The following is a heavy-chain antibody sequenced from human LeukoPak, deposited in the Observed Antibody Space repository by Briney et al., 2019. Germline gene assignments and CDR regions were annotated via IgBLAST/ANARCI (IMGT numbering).Heavy chain of an antibody. CDR2: ISSSSSYI. V-gene: IGHV3-21*01. CDR1: GFTFSSYS. Sequence: GGSLRLSCAASGFTFSSYSMNWVRQAPGKGLEWVSSISSSSSYIYYADSVKGRFTISRDNAKNSLYLQMNSLRAEDTAVYHCARDHLYYDSSGYSWPDYWGQGTLVTVSS. D-gene: IGHD3-22*01. J-gene: IGHJ4*02. CDR3: ARDHLYYDSSGYSWPDY.